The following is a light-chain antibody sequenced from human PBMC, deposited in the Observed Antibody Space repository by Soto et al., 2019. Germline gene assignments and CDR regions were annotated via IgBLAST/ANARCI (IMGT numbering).Light chain of an antibody. CDR3: QQYGRTSCT. Sequence: EIVLTQSPGTLSLYPGEGATLSCMASHSVSTNFFAWYQQKPGQAPRLLIYGASTRATGIQDRFSGSGSVTDATLTISRLEPEDFAVYYCQQYGRTSCTFGQGTKVEI. CDR2: GAS. CDR1: HSVSTNF. V-gene: IGKV3-20*01. J-gene: IGKJ1*01.